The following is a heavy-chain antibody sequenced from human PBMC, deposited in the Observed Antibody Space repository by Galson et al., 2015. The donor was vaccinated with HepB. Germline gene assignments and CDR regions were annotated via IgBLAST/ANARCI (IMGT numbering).Heavy chain of an antibody. J-gene: IGHJ4*02. CDR2: IIPIFGTT. V-gene: IGHV1-69*13. CDR1: GGTFSSYG. Sequence: SVKVSCKASGGTFSSYGISWVRQAPGQGLEWMGGIIPIFGTTNYAQKFQGRVTITADESTSTAYMELSGLRSEDTAVYYCARGDTIFGVLSYFDYWGQGTLVTVSS. D-gene: IGHD3-3*01. CDR3: ARGDTIFGVLSYFDY.